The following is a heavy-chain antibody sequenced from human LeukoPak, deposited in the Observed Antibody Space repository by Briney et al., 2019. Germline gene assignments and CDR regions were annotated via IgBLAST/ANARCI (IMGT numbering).Heavy chain of an antibody. Sequence: GRSLRLSCAASGFTFDDYAMHWVRQAPGKGLEWVSGISWNSGSIGYADSVKGRFTISGDNAKNPLYLQMNSLRAEDTALYYCAKDTIFGVVIGAFDIWGQGTMVTVSS. CDR1: GFTFDDYA. CDR2: ISWNSGSI. CDR3: AKDTIFGVVIGAFDI. J-gene: IGHJ3*02. V-gene: IGHV3-9*01. D-gene: IGHD3-3*01.